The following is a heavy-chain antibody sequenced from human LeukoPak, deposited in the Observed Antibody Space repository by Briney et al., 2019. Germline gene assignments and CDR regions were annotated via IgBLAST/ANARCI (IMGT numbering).Heavy chain of an antibody. CDR1: SGSISRYY. CDR3: ARDPYGMDV. J-gene: IGHJ6*02. V-gene: IGHV4-59*12. CDR2: IFSSGSI. Sequence: PSETLSLTCIVSSGSISRYYWNWIRQPPGKGLEWIGYIFSSGSIDYNPSLKSRVTISVDSSKNQLSLKLSSVTAADTAVYYCARDPYGMDVWGQGTTVTVSS.